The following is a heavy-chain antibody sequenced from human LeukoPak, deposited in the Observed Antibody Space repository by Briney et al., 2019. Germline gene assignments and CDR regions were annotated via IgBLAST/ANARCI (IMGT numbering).Heavy chain of an antibody. CDR2: IGTAGDT. J-gene: IGHJ6*02. CDR3: ARTSSDYGDYYYYGMDV. V-gene: IGHV3-13*01. Sequence: GGSLRLSCATSGFTFSSYDMHWVRQATGKGLEWVSAIGTAGDTYYPGSVKGRFTISRENAKNSLYLQMNSLRAGDTAVYYCARTSSDYGDYYYYGMDVWGQGTTVTVSS. D-gene: IGHD4-17*01. CDR1: GFTFSSYD.